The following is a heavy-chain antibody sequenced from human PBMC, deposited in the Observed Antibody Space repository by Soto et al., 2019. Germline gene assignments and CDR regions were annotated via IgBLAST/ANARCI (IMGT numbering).Heavy chain of an antibody. D-gene: IGHD2-15*01. CDR3: ASLGYCSGGSFYQHNYYYYGMDV. V-gene: IGHV1-69*13. Sequence: SVKVSCKASGGTFSSYAISWVRQAPGQGLEWMGGIIPIFGTANYAQKFQGRVTITADESTSTAYMELSSLRSEDTAVYYCASLGYCSGGSFYQHNYYYYGMDVWGQGTTVTVSS. CDR2: IIPIFGTA. J-gene: IGHJ6*02. CDR1: GGTFSSYA.